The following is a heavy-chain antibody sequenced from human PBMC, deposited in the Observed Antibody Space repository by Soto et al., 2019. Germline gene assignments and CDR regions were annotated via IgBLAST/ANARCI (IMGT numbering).Heavy chain of an antibody. Sequence: PSQTLSNTCAISGDSVSGNSAAWSWIRQSPSRGLEWLGRTFYRSKWYNDYAVSVKSRITINPDTSKNQFSLQLTSVTPEDTAVYFCARGSHDSTWSWGQGTLVTVSS. V-gene: IGHV6-1*01. CDR3: ARGSHDSTWS. D-gene: IGHD2-2*01. CDR2: TFYRSKWYN. CDR1: GDSVSGNSAA. J-gene: IGHJ5*02.